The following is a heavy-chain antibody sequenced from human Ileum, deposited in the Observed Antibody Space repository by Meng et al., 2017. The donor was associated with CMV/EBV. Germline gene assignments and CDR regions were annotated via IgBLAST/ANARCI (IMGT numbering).Heavy chain of an antibody. J-gene: IGHJ4*02. Sequence: GESLKISCKTSGYSFTFYWIGWVRQMVGKGLELMGIIFPDDSDLRYNPSFQGQVTISVDKSISTAYLQWTSLRASDSAIYYCVRVRGLDGGPPYPDFWGQGTLVTVSS. CDR2: IFPDDSDL. CDR3: VRVRGLDGGPPYPDF. D-gene: IGHD4-23*01. CDR1: GYSFTFYW. V-gene: IGHV5-51*01.